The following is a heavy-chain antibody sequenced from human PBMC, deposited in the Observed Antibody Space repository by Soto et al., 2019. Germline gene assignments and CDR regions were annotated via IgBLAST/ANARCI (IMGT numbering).Heavy chain of an antibody. CDR1: GFTFSSYA. Sequence: EVQLLESGGGLVQPGGSLRLSCAASGFTFSSYAMSWVRQAPGKGLEWVSALSGSGGSTYYADSVKGRFTISRDNSKNPLYLKMNSLRAQDTAVYYCAKDRQWLVLTGLCDYWGQGTLVTVSS. J-gene: IGHJ4*02. V-gene: IGHV3-23*01. CDR3: AKDRQWLVLTGLCDY. CDR2: LSGSGGST. D-gene: IGHD6-19*01.